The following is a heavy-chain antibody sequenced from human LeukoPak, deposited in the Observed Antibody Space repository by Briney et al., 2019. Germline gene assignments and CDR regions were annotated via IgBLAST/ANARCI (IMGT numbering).Heavy chain of an antibody. CDR3: ARGVVTAPQTFDY. Sequence: PSETLSLTCAVYGGSFSGYYWSWIRQPPGKGLEWIGEINHSGSTPYNPSLKSRVTMAVDTSKNQFSLKLSSVTAADTAVYYCARGVVTAPQTFDYWGQGTLVTVSS. J-gene: IGHJ4*02. D-gene: IGHD2-21*02. CDR2: INHSGST. V-gene: IGHV4-34*01. CDR1: GGSFSGYY.